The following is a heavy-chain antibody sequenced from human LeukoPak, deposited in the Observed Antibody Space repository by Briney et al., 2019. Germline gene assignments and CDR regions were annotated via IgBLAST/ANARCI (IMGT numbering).Heavy chain of an antibody. Sequence: GGSLRLSCAASGFTFSSYSMNWVRQAPGKGLEWVSYISSSSSTIYYADSVKGRFTISRDNAKNSLYLQMNSLRAEDTAVYYCAREADGYNSDAFDIWGQGTMVTVSS. J-gene: IGHJ3*02. V-gene: IGHV3-48*01. CDR2: ISSSSSTI. CDR3: AREADGYNSDAFDI. CDR1: GFTFSSYS. D-gene: IGHD5-24*01.